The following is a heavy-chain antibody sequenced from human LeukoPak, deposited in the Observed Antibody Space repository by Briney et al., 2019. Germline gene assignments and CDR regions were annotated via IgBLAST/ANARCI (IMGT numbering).Heavy chain of an antibody. D-gene: IGHD1-26*01. CDR1: GGSINSHY. CDR2: IHYTGTT. CDR3: ATNRVGTYDRPFDI. Sequence: PSETLSLTCIVSGGSINSHYWSWIRQPPGKGLEWIGDIHYTGTTKYNPSVKSRVTISIDTSKNQFSLELSSETATDTAVYFCATNRVGTYDRPFDIWGQGTMVTVSS. V-gene: IGHV4-59*08. J-gene: IGHJ3*02.